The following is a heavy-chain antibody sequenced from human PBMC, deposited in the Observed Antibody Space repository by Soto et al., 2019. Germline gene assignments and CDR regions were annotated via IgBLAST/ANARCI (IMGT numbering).Heavy chain of an antibody. D-gene: IGHD3-3*01. Sequence: SETLSLTCTVSGGSISSYYWSWIRQPPGKGLEWIGYIYYSGSTNYNPSLKSRVTISVDTSKNQFSQKLSSVPAADTAVYYCARDQGNTIFGVLGYFDYWGQGTLVTVSS. CDR3: ARDQGNTIFGVLGYFDY. CDR2: IYYSGST. J-gene: IGHJ4*02. V-gene: IGHV4-59*01. CDR1: GGSISSYY.